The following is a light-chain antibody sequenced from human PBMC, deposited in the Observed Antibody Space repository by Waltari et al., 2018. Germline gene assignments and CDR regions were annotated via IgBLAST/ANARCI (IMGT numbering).Light chain of an antibody. CDR2: AAS. CDR1: QGISSY. CDR3: QQLNSYPIT. Sequence: MQLTQSPFSLSASVGARVNITCRASQGISSYLAWYQQKPGKAPKLLIYAASTLQSGVPSRFSGSGSGTDFTLTISSLQPEDFATYYCQQLNSYPITFGQGTRLEIK. V-gene: IGKV1-9*01. J-gene: IGKJ5*01.